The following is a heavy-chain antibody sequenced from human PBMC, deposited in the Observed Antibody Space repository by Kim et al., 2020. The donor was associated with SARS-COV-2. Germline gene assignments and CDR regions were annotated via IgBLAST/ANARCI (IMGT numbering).Heavy chain of an antibody. V-gene: IGHV1-46*01. J-gene: IGHJ4*02. CDR3: ARDLYSSSSGAVPDY. D-gene: IGHD6-6*01. Sequence: QKFQGRVTMTRDTSTSTVYMELSSLRSEDTAVYYCARDLYSSSSGAVPDYWGQGTLVTVSS.